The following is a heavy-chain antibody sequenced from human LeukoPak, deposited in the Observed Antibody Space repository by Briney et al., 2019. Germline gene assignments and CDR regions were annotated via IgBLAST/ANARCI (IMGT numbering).Heavy chain of an antibody. CDR3: NRELGSADNLDY. J-gene: IGHJ4*02. V-gene: IGHV3-49*04. Sequence: PGGSLRLSCTASGFTFGDYAMNWVRQAPGKGLEWVGMIRSKAFGGAPEYAASVEGRFSISRDDSKYIAYLHMNSLKTEDTAVYYCNRELGSADNLDYWGQGTLVTVSS. CDR1: GFTFGDYA. D-gene: IGHD3-10*01. CDR2: IRSKAFGGAP.